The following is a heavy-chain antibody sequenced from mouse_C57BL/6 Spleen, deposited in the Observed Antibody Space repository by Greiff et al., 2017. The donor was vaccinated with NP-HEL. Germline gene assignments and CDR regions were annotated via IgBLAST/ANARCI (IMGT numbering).Heavy chain of an antibody. Sequence: VQLHQPGAELVKPGASVKLSCTASGYTFTSYWMHWVKQRPGRGLEWIGRIDPNSGGTKYNEKFKSKATLTVDKPSSTAYMQLSSLTSEDSAVYYCARSFLFPYYARDYWGQGTSVTVSS. CDR3: ARSFLFPYYARDY. V-gene: IGHV1-72*01. D-gene: IGHD2-3*01. CDR2: IDPNSGGT. CDR1: GYTFTSYW. J-gene: IGHJ4*01.